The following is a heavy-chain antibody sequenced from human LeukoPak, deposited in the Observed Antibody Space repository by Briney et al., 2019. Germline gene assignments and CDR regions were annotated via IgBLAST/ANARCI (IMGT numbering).Heavy chain of an antibody. Sequence: SETLSLTCIVSGGSITSHYWSWIRQPPGKGLEWIGYVHYSGKSNYNPSLKSRVTMSVDTSKNQLSLKLDSVTAADTAMYYCARDHSSSYHYFDLWGQGTLITVSS. CDR2: VHYSGKS. J-gene: IGHJ4*02. CDR1: GGSITSHY. V-gene: IGHV4-59*11. CDR3: ARDHSSSYHYFDL. D-gene: IGHD6-6*01.